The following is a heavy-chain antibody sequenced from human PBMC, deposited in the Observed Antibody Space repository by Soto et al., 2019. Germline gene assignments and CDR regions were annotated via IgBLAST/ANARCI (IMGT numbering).Heavy chain of an antibody. Sequence: ASVKVSCKASGYTFTYYHVHWVRQAPGQGLEWLGWMDPNSGSTGYAQNFQGRITMTRNISRNTAHMELSSLQSEDTAVYYCARERKFDFWRKGLDVWGQGTTVTVSS. V-gene: IGHV1-8*02. CDR3: ARERKFDFWRKGLDV. J-gene: IGHJ6*02. CDR2: MDPNSGST. CDR1: GYTFTYYH. D-gene: IGHD3-3*01.